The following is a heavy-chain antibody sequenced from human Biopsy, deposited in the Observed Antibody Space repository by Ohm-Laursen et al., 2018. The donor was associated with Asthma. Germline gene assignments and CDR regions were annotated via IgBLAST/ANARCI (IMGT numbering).Heavy chain of an antibody. J-gene: IGHJ6*02. V-gene: IGHV3-53*01. CDR2: IYNDGWA. CDR3: TRTTTVTTTYAMDV. D-gene: IGHD4-17*01. CDR1: EFSVSSSY. Sequence: SLRLSCAASEFSVSSSYMSWVRQAPGKGLEWVSVIYNDGWAYYADSVKGRFTVSRDNSKNTLFLQMNSLRAEDTALYYCTRTTTVTTTYAMDVWGRGTTVTVSS.